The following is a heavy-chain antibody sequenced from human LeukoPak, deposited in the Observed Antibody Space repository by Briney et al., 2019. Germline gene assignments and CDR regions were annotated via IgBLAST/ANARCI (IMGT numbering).Heavy chain of an antibody. CDR1: GFTFSNYA. J-gene: IGHJ4*02. Sequence: GGSLRLSCAASGFTFSNYAMNWVRQAPGKGLEWVSAISGSGGNTYYADSVKGRFTISRDNSKNTLYLQMNSLRAEDTAVYYCAKGDVLLWFGELLSVDYWGQGTLVTVSS. V-gene: IGHV3-23*01. D-gene: IGHD3-10*01. CDR3: AKGDVLLWFGELLSVDY. CDR2: ISGSGGNT.